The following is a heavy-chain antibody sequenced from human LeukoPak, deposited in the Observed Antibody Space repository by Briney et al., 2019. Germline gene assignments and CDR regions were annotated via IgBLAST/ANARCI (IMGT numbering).Heavy chain of an antibody. J-gene: IGHJ5*02. CDR2: INHSGST. Sequence: SETLSLTCAVYGGSFSGYYWSWIRQPPGKGLEWIGEINHSGSTNYNPSLKSRVTISVDTSKNQFSLKLSSVTAADTAVYYCASSSYYYGSGSYFVGRGNWFDPWGQGTLVTVSS. D-gene: IGHD3-10*01. CDR3: ASSSYYYGSGSYFVGRGNWFDP. CDR1: GGSFSGYY. V-gene: IGHV4-34*01.